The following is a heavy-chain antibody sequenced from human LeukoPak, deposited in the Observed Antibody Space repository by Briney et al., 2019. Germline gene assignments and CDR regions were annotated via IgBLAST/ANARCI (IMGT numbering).Heavy chain of an antibody. CDR3: ARATYYHATFDY. Sequence: SETLSLTCTVSGGSISTNTYYWGWIRQPPGKGLEWIGSVYSNGNTYYNPSLESRVTISVDTSKNQFSLKLSSVTAADTAVYYCARATYYHATFDYWGQGTLVTVSS. V-gene: IGHV4-39*07. J-gene: IGHJ4*02. D-gene: IGHD1-26*01. CDR2: VYSNGNT. CDR1: GGSISTNTYY.